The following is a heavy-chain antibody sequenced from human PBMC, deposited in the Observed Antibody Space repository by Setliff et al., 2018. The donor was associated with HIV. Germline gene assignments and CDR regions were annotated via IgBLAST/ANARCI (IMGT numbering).Heavy chain of an antibody. D-gene: IGHD2-15*01. CDR2: INPNSGGT. Sequence: GASVKVSCKASGYTFTGYYMHWVRQAPGQGLEWMGWINPNSGGTNYAQKFQGWVTMTRDTSISTAYMELSRLRSDDTAVYYCARGPVVTVRWWYYYYYMDVWGKGITVTVSS. CDR3: ARGPVVTVRWWYYYYYMDV. CDR1: GYTFTGYY. V-gene: IGHV1-2*04. J-gene: IGHJ6*03.